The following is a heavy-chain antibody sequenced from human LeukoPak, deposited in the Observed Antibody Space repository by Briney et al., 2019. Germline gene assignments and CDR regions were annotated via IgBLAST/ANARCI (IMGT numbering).Heavy chain of an antibody. J-gene: IGHJ4*02. D-gene: IGHD6-13*01. Sequence: ASVKVSCKASGYTFTGYYMHWVRQAPGQGLEWIGWIKPNSGGTNYAQKFQGRVTMTRDTSISTAYMELSRLRSDDTAVYYCARASGGSSWYRGWGQGTLVTVSS. CDR3: ARASGGSSWYRG. CDR2: IKPNSGGT. V-gene: IGHV1-2*02. CDR1: GYTFTGYY.